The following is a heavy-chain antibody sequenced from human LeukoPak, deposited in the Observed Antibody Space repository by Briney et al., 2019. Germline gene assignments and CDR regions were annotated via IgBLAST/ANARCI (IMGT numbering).Heavy chain of an antibody. CDR2: IYISGNT. D-gene: IGHD4-17*01. J-gene: IGHJ4*02. CDR3: ARQPGYGDQVFDH. CDR1: GGSIKNYY. V-gene: IGHV4-4*09. Sequence: SETLSLTCTVSGGSIKNYYWSWIRQPPGKGLEWIGNIYISGNTNYNPSLKSRVTISVDTSKNQFSLNLSSVTAADTAVYHCARQPGYGDQVFDHWGQGTLVTVSS.